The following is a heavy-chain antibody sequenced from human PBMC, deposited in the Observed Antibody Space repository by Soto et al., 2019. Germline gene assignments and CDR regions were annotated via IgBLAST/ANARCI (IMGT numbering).Heavy chain of an antibody. Sequence: QVPLPESGPGLVKPSETLSLPCTVSGGSVSSGSYYWSWIRQPPGKGLEWIGYIYYSGSTNYNPSLNSRVTISVDTSMNQFSLKLSSVTAADTAVYYCARGYVEMASFDYWGQGTLVTVSS. CDR2: IYYSGST. CDR3: ARGYVEMASFDY. D-gene: IGHD5-18*01. J-gene: IGHJ4*02. CDR1: GGSVSSGSYY. V-gene: IGHV4-61*01.